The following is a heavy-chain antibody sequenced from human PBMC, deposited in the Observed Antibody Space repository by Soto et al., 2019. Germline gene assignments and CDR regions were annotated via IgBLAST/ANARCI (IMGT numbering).Heavy chain of an antibody. V-gene: IGHV3-15*01. CDR2: IKSKNDGGAA. Sequence: EVQVVESGGDLVEPGGSLRLSCVTSGFMFSSAWMSWVRQGPGKGLEWVARIKSKNDGGAADYAAPVNGRFSISRDDSKSTVYLQIRRLRAEDTALYYCVEGWNDFWGQGTLVTVSS. CDR3: VEGWNDF. CDR1: GFMFSSAW. J-gene: IGHJ4*02. D-gene: IGHD1-1*01.